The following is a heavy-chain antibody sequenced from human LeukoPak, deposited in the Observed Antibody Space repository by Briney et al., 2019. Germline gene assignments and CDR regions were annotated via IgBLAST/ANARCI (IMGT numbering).Heavy chain of an antibody. V-gene: IGHV3-33*01. CDR3: ARDPERQWLVLGY. J-gene: IGHJ4*02. D-gene: IGHD6-19*01. CDR1: GFTFSSYG. Sequence: GRSLRLSCAASGFTFSSYGMHWVRQAPGKGLEWVAVIWHDGSNKYYADSVKGRFTISRDNSKNTLYLQMNSLRAEDTAVYYCARDPERQWLVLGYWGQGTLVTVSS. CDR2: IWHDGSNK.